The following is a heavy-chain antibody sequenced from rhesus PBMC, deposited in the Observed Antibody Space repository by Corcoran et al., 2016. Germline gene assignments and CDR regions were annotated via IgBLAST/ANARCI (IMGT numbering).Heavy chain of an antibody. CDR1: GGSISSYY. J-gene: IGHJ5-1*01. CDR2: ISGDGRST. V-gene: IGHV4-160*01. CDR3: VTSPHSGGNYVGRFDV. D-gene: IGHD1-44*01. Sequence: QVQLQESGPGLVKPSETLSLTCAVSGGSISSYYWSWIRQSPGTGLEWIGRISGDGRSTDYSTSLKSRATVSRDTSKNHVFLTLTSMTAADTAVYYCVTSPHSGGNYVGRFDVWGPGVLVTVSP.